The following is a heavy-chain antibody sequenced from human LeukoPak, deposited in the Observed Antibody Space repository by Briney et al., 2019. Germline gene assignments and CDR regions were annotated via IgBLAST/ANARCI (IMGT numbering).Heavy chain of an antibody. D-gene: IGHD4-17*01. CDR2: IRSKTDGGTA. J-gene: IGHJ4*02. V-gene: IGHV3-15*01. Sequence: GGSLRLSCAASGFTFSSYWMTWVRQAPGRGLEWVGRIRSKTDGGTADYAAPVKGRFIISRDESKNTLYLQMNSLKSEDTAVYYCVRGDYGDYTLFDYWGQGTLVTVSS. CDR1: GFTFSSYW. CDR3: VRGDYGDYTLFDY.